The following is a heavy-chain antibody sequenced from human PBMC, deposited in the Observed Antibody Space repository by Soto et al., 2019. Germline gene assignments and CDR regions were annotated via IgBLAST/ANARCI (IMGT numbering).Heavy chain of an antibody. D-gene: IGHD3-22*01. CDR1: GFTFSTYD. Sequence: GGSVRFCCEASGFTFSTYDMNWVRQAPGKGLEWVSYISGSGRTIYYADSVKGRFTISRDSAKKSLFLQMNSLRAEDTALYYCARGDDNSGYYYAFDSWGQGTPVTVSS. CDR3: ARGDDNSGYYYAFDS. V-gene: IGHV3-48*03. CDR2: ISGSGRTI. J-gene: IGHJ4*02.